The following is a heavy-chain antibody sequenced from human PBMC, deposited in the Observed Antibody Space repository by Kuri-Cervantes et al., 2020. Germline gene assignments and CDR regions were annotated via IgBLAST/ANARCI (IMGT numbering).Heavy chain of an antibody. CDR3: AKDVEQLVETYYFDY. D-gene: IGHD6-6*01. CDR2: ISWNSGSI. CDR1: GFTFDDYA. J-gene: IGHJ4*02. Sequence: GGSLRLSCAASGFTFDDYAMHWVRQAPGKGLEWVSGISWNSGSIGYADSVKGRFTISRDNAQNSLYLQMNSLRAEDTAVYYCAKDVEQLVETYYFDYWGQGTLVTVSS. V-gene: IGHV3-9*01.